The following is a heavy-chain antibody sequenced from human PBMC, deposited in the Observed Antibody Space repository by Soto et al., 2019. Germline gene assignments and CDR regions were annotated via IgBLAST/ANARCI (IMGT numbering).Heavy chain of an antibody. D-gene: IGHD2-2*01. CDR2: ISGSGGNT. CDR3: AKPTLYWSSTSCYDY. Sequence: PAGSLRISCAASGFTFSSYAMTWVRKAQGKGLEWVSVISGSGGNTYYADSVKGRFTISRDNSKNTLYLQMNSLRAEDTAVYYCAKPTLYWSSTSCYDYWGQGTLVTVYS. V-gene: IGHV3-23*01. J-gene: IGHJ4*02. CDR1: GFTFSSYA.